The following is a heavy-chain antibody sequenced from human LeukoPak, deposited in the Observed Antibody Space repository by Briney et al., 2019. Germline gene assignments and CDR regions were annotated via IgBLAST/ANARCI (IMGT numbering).Heavy chain of an antibody. CDR2: ISSSSTI. CDR3: ARDRGYCSGGSCPYYFDY. CDR1: GFTFSSYS. J-gene: IGHJ4*02. Sequence: GGSLRLSCAASGFTFSSYSMNWVRQAPGKGLEWVSYISSSSTIYYADSVKGRFTISRDNAKNSLYLQMNSLRAEDTAVYYCARDRGYCSGGSCPYYFDYWGQGTLVTVSS. D-gene: IGHD2-15*01. V-gene: IGHV3-48*01.